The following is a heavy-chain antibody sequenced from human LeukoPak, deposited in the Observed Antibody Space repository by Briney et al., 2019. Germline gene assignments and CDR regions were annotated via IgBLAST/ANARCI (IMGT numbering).Heavy chain of an antibody. Sequence: GGSLRLSCAASGFTFSSYGMHWVRQAPGKGLEWVAVISYDGSNKYYADSVKGRFTISRDNAKNSLYLQMNSLRAEDTAVYYCARDQLGSGYFDFDYWGQGTLVTVSS. D-gene: IGHD3-22*01. CDR1: GFTFSSYG. CDR3: ARDQLGSGYFDFDY. V-gene: IGHV3-30*03. CDR2: ISYDGSNK. J-gene: IGHJ4*02.